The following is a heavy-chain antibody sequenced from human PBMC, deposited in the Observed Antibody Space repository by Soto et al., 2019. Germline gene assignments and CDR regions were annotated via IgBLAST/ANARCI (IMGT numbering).Heavy chain of an antibody. J-gene: IGHJ4*02. CDR3: ARSIQLWFRGRLGPLRFDY. D-gene: IGHD5-18*01. CDR2: IIPIFGTA. Sequence: SVKVSCKASGGTFSSYAISWVRQAPGQGLEWMGGIIPIFGTANYAQKFQGRVTITADESTSTAYMELSSLRSEDTAVYYCARSIQLWFRGRLGPLRFDYWGQGTLVTVSS. V-gene: IGHV1-69*13. CDR1: GGTFSSYA.